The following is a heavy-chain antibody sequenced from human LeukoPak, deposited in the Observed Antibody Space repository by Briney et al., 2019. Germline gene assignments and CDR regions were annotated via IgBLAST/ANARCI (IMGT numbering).Heavy chain of an antibody. D-gene: IGHD1-26*01. CDR1: GFTFSDYS. V-gene: IGHV3-21*04. J-gene: IGHJ4*02. Sequence: GGSLRLSCAASGFTFSDYSISWVRQAAGKGLEWVASISSSSLYIYYADPVKGRFTISGDNAKNSLYLQMNSLRAEDTALYYCAKGVGWELKPYYFDYWGQGTLVTVSS. CDR2: ISSSSLYI. CDR3: AKGVGWELKPYYFDY.